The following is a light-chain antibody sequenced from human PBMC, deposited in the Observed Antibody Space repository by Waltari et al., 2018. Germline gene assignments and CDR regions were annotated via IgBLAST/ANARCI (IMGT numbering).Light chain of an antibody. CDR3: QSADGSYNPV. J-gene: IGLJ2*01. CDR1: SGSIDSKY. V-gene: IGLV6-57*03. CDR2: KDN. Sequence: VFTQPHSVSGSPGQTVTISCTRSSGSIDSKYVQWYQQRPGSAPTTVIYKDNQRPSGVPVRFSGSIDSSSNSASLTISGLKSEDEADYYCQSADGSYNPVFGGGTRLTVL.